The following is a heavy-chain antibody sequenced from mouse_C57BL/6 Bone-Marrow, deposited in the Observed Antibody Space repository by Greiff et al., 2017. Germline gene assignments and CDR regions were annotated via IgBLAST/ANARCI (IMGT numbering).Heavy chain of an antibody. CDR3: ARPPVVARDYWYFDV. D-gene: IGHD1-1*01. Sequence: QVQLQQSGAELVRPGASVKLSCKASGYTFTDYYINWVKQRPGQGLEWIARIYPGSGNTYYNEKFKGKATLTAEKSSSTAYMQLSSLTSEDSAVYFCARPPVVARDYWYFDVWGTGTTVTVSS. CDR1: GYTFTDYY. J-gene: IGHJ1*03. V-gene: IGHV1-76*01. CDR2: IYPGSGNT.